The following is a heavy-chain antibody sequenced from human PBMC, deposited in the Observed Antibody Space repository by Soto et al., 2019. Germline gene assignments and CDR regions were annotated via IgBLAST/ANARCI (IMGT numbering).Heavy chain of an antibody. CDR1: GGTFSSYT. CDR3: ATKPRCDSSSGCYDY. J-gene: IGHJ4*02. D-gene: IGHD6-13*01. CDR2: IIPILGIA. V-gene: IGHV1-69*02. Sequence: QVQLVQSGAEVKKPGSSVKVSCKASGGTFSSYTISWVRQAPGQGLEWMGRIIPILGIANYAQKFQGRVTITADKSTSTAYMELSSLRSEHTAVYYCATKPRCDSSSGCYDYWGQGTLVTVSS.